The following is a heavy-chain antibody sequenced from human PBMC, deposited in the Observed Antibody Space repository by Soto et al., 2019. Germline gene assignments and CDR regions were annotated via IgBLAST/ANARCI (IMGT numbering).Heavy chain of an antibody. D-gene: IGHD1-1*01. CDR1: AFTVSSNY. Sequence: PVRSLRLSGAASAFTVSSNYMSLVGQAPGKGLEWVSVIYSGGSTYYAHSVKGRFTISRDNSKNTLYLQMNRRRAEDTAVSSGARDERGYYYMEVWAKGTRVSVSS. V-gene: IGHV3-66*01. J-gene: IGHJ6*03. CDR2: IYSGGST. CDR3: ARDERGYYYMEV.